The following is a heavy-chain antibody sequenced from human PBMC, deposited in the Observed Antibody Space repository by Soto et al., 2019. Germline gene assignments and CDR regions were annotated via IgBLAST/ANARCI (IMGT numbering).Heavy chain of an antibody. J-gene: IGHJ4*02. CDR2: IYYSGST. D-gene: IGHD3-22*01. Sequence: SXTLSLTCTVSGGSIRSGGYYWSRIRQHPGKGLEWIGSIYYSGSTYYNPALKSRVTISVDTSKNQFSLKLSSATAADTAVYYCARDYYDSSGYDYWGQGTLVTVSS. CDR1: GGSIRSGGYY. V-gene: IGHV4-39*02. CDR3: ARDYYDSSGYDY.